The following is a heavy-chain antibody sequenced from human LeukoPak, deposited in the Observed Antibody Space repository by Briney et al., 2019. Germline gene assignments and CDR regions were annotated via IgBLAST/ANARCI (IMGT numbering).Heavy chain of an antibody. V-gene: IGHV3-23*01. D-gene: IGHD4-17*01. CDR2: ISGSGGST. J-gene: IGHJ4*02. Sequence: GGTLRLSCAASGFTFSSYGMSWVRQAPGKGLEWVSAISGSGGSTYYADSVKGRFTISRDNSKNTLYLQMNSLRAEDTAVYYCAKFRYGRGDGDKTGYYFDYWGQGTLVTVSS. CDR1: GFTFSSYG. CDR3: AKFRYGRGDGDKTGYYFDY.